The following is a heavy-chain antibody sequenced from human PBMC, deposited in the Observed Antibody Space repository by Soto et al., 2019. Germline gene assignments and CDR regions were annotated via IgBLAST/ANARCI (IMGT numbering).Heavy chain of an antibody. D-gene: IGHD3-16*01. J-gene: IGHJ4*02. CDR2: TYYRSKWYN. V-gene: IGHV6-1*01. CDR1: GDSVSSNSAA. Sequence: QVQLQQSGPGLVKPSQTLSLTCAISGDSVSSNSAAWNWIRQSPSRGLEWLGRTYYRSKWYNDYAVSVKSRITLNPDTSQNHFSLQPKSVTPEDTALYFCARLAPGGSGGGGDYLGQGTLVTVSS. CDR3: ARLAPGGSGGGGDY.